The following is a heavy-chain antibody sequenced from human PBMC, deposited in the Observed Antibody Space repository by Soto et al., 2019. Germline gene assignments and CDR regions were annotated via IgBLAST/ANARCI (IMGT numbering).Heavy chain of an antibody. CDR2: IYYSGST. D-gene: IGHD6-13*01. Sequence: QLQLQESGPGLVKPSETLSLTCTVSGGSISSSSYYWGWLRQPPGQGLEWIGSIYYSGSTYYNPSLKSRVTITGDTSNTQFSVKVSSVTAADTAVYYCARHGGSSWYVCDYWGQGTLVTVSS. J-gene: IGHJ4*02. V-gene: IGHV4-39*01. CDR3: ARHGGSSWYVCDY. CDR1: GGSISSSSYY.